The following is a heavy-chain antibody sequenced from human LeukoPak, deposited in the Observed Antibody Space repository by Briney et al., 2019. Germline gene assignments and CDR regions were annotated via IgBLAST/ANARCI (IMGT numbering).Heavy chain of an antibody. J-gene: IGHJ4*02. CDR1: GFTFSSYS. CDR2: ISSSSTTI. CDR3: AKDAGLWFGELSLFDY. V-gene: IGHV3-48*01. D-gene: IGHD3-10*01. Sequence: PGGSLRLSCAASGFTFSSYSMMWVRQAPGKGLEWVSYISSSSTTIHYADSVKGRFTISRDNSKNTLYLQMNSLRAEDTAVYYCAKDAGLWFGELSLFDYWGQGTLVTVSS.